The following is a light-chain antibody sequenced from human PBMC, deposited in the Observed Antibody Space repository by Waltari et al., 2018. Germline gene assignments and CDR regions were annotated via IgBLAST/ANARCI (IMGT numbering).Light chain of an antibody. Sequence: DIVMTQSPDSLAVSLGERATIKCKSSQSILYSSNNKNYLAWYQHKPGQPPKLLIYWASTRESGVPDRFSGSGSGTDFTLIISSLQAEDVAAYYCQQYYSTPLTFGGGTKVEIK. CDR3: QQYYSTPLT. J-gene: IGKJ4*01. CDR1: QSILYSSNNKNY. CDR2: WAS. V-gene: IGKV4-1*01.